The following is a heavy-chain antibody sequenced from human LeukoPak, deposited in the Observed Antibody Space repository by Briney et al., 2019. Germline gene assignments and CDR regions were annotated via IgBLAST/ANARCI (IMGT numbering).Heavy chain of an antibody. D-gene: IGHD2-15*01. CDR3: ARDQDIVVVVAALRQREMGGFDP. CDR1: GYTFTGYY. Sequence: ASVKVSCKASGYTFTGYYMHWVRQAPGQGLEWVGWINPNTGGTNYAQRFQGRVTMTGDTSISTAYMELSRLRSDDTAVYYCARDQDIVVVVAALRQREMGGFDPWGQGTLVTVSS. CDR2: INPNTGGT. V-gene: IGHV1-2*02. J-gene: IGHJ5*02.